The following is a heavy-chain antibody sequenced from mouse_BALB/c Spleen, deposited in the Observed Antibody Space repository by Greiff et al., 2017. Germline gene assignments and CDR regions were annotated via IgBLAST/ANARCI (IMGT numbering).Heavy chain of an antibody. V-gene: IGHV6-6*02. J-gene: IGHJ4*01. Sequence: EVKLVESGGGLVQPGGSMKLSCVASGFTFSNYWMNWVRQSPEKGLEWVAEIRLKSNNYATHYAESVKGRFTISRDDSKSSVYLQMNNLRAEDTGIYYCTREVDYAMDYWGQGTSVTVSS. D-gene: IGHD1-1*01. CDR3: TREVDYAMDY. CDR2: IRLKSNNYAT. CDR1: GFTFSNYW.